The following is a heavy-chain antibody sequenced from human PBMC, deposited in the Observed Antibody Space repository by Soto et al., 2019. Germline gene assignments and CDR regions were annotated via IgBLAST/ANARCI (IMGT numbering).Heavy chain of an antibody. D-gene: IGHD3-22*01. CDR2: IIPILGIA. Sequence: QVQLVQSGAEVKKPGSSVKVSCKASGGTFSSYTISWVRQAPGQGLEWMGRIIPILGIANYAQKFQGRVTSTADKSTSTAYMELSSLRSEDTSVYYCARDGDYYDSSGYFGWGQGTLVTVSS. CDR3: ARDGDYYDSSGYFG. V-gene: IGHV1-69*08. CDR1: GGTFSSYT. J-gene: IGHJ4*02.